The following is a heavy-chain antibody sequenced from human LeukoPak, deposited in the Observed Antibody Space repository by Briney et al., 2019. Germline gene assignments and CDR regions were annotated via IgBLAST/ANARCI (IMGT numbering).Heavy chain of an antibody. CDR3: ARRPRARTYSSSWYFAQPLFDY. J-gene: IGHJ4*02. V-gene: IGHV4-38-2*02. CDR2: IYHSGST. D-gene: IGHD6-13*01. Sequence: KPSETLSLTCTVSGYSISSGYYWGWIRQPPGKGLEWIGSIYHSGSTYYNPSLKSRVTISVDTSKNQFSLKLSSVTAADTAVYYCARRPRARTYSSSWYFAQPLFDYWGQGTLVTVSS. CDR1: GYSISSGYY.